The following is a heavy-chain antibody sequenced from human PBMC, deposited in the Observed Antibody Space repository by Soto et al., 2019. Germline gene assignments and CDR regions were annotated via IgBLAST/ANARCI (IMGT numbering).Heavy chain of an antibody. V-gene: IGHV4-31*03. CDR1: GGSISSGGYY. J-gene: IGHJ1*01. CDR3: ASALGYCTNGVCQTEYFQH. Sequence: SETLSLTCTVSGGSISSGGYYWSWIRQHPGKGLEWIGYIYYSGSTYYNPSLKSRVTISVDTSKNQFSLKLSSVTAADTAVFYCASALGYCTNGVCQTEYFQHWGQGTLVTVSS. D-gene: IGHD2-8*01. CDR2: IYYSGST.